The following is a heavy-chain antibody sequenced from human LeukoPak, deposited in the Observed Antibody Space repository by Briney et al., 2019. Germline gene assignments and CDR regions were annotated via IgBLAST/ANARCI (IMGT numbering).Heavy chain of an antibody. CDR3: ARSVRGVNSYYMDV. CDR1: GFTFSDYY. J-gene: IGHJ6*03. CDR2: ISSSGSTI. Sequence: GGSLRLSCAASGFTFSDYYMSWIRQAPGKGLEWVSYISSSGSTIYYADSVKGRFTISRDNAKNSLYLQMNSLRAEDTAVYYCARSVRGVNSYYMDVWGKGTTVTISS. D-gene: IGHD3-10*01. V-gene: IGHV3-11*01.